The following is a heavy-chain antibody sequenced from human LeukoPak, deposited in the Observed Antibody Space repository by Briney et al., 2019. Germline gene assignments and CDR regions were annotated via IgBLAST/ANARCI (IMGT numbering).Heavy chain of an antibody. Sequence: PGGSLRLSCAASGFTFSSYGMHWVRQAPGKGLEWVAVIWYDGSNKYYADPVKGRFTISRDNSKNTLYLQMNSLRAEDTAVYYCARDSSNPTLYAFDIWGQGTMVTVSS. CDR3: ARDSSNPTLYAFDI. CDR1: GFTFSSYG. CDR2: IWYDGSNK. D-gene: IGHD4-11*01. J-gene: IGHJ3*02. V-gene: IGHV3-33*01.